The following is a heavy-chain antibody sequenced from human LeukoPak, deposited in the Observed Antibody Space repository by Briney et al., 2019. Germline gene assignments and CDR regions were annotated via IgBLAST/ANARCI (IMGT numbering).Heavy chain of an antibody. Sequence: ASVKVSCKASGYTFTRYYMHWVRQAPGQGLEWMGIIDPSGGSTSYAQNFQGGVTMTRDATTSTVYLELSSLRSEDTAVYYCARDFGEMLNYWGQGTLVTVSS. CDR2: IDPSGGST. CDR3: ARDFGEMLNY. V-gene: IGHV1-46*01. J-gene: IGHJ4*02. CDR1: GYTFTRYY. D-gene: IGHD5-24*01.